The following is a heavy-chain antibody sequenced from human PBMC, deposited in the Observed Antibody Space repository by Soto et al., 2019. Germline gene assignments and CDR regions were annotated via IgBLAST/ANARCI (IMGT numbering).Heavy chain of an antibody. CDR2: ISYDGSNK. V-gene: IGHV3-30*18. D-gene: IGHD2-2*01. CDR3: AKDGKYQLHPANLFDP. Sequence: QVQLVESGGGVVQPGRSLRLSCAASGFTFSSYGMHWVRQAPGKGLEWVAVISYDGSNKYYADSVKGRFTISRDNSKNTLSLQMNSLRAEDTAVYSCAKDGKYQLHPANLFDPWGQGFLVTVSS. CDR1: GFTFSSYG. J-gene: IGHJ5*02.